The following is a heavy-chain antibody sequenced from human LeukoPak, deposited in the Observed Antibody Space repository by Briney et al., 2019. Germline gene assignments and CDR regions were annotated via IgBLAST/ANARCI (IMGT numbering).Heavy chain of an antibody. CDR1: GGSISSYY. V-gene: IGHV4-59*01. CDR2: IYYSGST. Sequence: SETLSLTCTVSGGSISSYYWSWIRQPPGKGLEWIGYIYYSGSTNYNPSLKSRVTISVDTSKNQFSLRLSSVTAADTAVYYCARVRCSSTSCLYYYGMDVWGQGTTVTVSS. J-gene: IGHJ6*02. D-gene: IGHD2-2*01. CDR3: ARVRCSSTSCLYYYGMDV.